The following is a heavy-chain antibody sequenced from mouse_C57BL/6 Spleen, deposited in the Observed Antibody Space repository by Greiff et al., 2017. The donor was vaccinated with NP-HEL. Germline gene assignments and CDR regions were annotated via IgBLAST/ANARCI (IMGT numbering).Heavy chain of an antibody. Sequence: QVQLQQSGAELVRPGTSVKLSCKASGYTFTSYWMHWVKQRPGQGLEWIGVIDPSDSYTNYNQKFKGKATLTVDTSSSTAYMQLSSLTSEDSAVYYCLTGTRWYFDYWGQGTTLTVSS. D-gene: IGHD4-1*01. CDR3: LTGTRWYFDY. CDR2: IDPSDSYT. V-gene: IGHV1-59*01. CDR1: GYTFTSYW. J-gene: IGHJ2*01.